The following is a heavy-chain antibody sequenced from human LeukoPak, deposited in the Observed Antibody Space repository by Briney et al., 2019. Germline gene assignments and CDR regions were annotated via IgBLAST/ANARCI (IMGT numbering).Heavy chain of an antibody. CDR3: AKSGYNRFDY. V-gene: IGHV3-23*01. CDR1: GFTFNSYA. J-gene: IGHJ4*02. CDR2: ISGSADST. D-gene: IGHD5-24*01. Sequence: SGGSLRLSCAASGFTFNSYAMSWVRQAPGKGLEWVSAISGSADSTYYADSVKGRLTISRDNSKNTLYLQMNSLRAEDTAVYYCAKSGYNRFDYWGQGTLVTVSS.